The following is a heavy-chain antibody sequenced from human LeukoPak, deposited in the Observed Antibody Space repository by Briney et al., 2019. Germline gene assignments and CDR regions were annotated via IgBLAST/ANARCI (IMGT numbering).Heavy chain of an antibody. D-gene: IGHD6-13*01. CDR3: ARVQAIAAAGDAFDI. CDR2: IWYDGSNK. Sequence: GRSLRLSCAASGFTFSSYGMHWVRQAPGKGLEWVAVIWYDGSNKYYADSVKGRFTISRDNSKNTLYLQMNSLRAEDTAVYYCARVQAIAAAGDAFDIWGQGTMVTVSS. CDR1: GFTFSSYG. J-gene: IGHJ3*02. V-gene: IGHV3-33*01.